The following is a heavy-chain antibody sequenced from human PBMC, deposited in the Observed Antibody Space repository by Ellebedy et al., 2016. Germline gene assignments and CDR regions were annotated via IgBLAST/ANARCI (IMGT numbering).Heavy chain of an antibody. CDR1: GGSLINGGAY. J-gene: IGHJ5*01. D-gene: IGHD3-22*01. CDR3: ARGLYFDSSGYYYWFDP. CDR2: VYHTGST. Sequence: SETLSLXXTVSGGSLINGGAYWTWIRQPPGRGLEWIGYVYHTGSTTLNPSLKSRVTMSVDTSKNHFSLKLNSVNAAGTAVYYCARGLYFDSSGYYYWFDPWGQGTLVTVSS. V-gene: IGHV4-61*03.